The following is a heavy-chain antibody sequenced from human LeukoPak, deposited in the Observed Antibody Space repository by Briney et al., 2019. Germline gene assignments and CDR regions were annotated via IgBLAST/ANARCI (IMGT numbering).Heavy chain of an antibody. CDR2: IYTSGST. V-gene: IGHV4-4*07. CDR3: ARDVRIVGAAAFDI. CDR1: GGSISSYY. Sequence: SETLSLTCTVSGGSISSYYWSWIRQPAGKGLEWIGRIYTSGSTNYNPSLKSRVTMSVDTSKNQFSLKLSSVTAADTAVYYSARDVRIVGAAAFDIWGQGTMVTVSS. D-gene: IGHD1-26*01. J-gene: IGHJ3*02.